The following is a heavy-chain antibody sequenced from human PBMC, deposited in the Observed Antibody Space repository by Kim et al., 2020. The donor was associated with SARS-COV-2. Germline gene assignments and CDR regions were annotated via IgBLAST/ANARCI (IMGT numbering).Heavy chain of an antibody. CDR3: ARTLGWNYYYGMDV. V-gene: IGHV3-7*01. CDR2: IKQDGSEK. CDR1: GFTFSSYW. J-gene: IGHJ6*02. Sequence: GGSLRLTCAASGFTFSSYWMSWVRQAPGKGLEWVANIKQDGSEKYYVDSVKGRFTISRDNAKNSLYLQMNSLRAEDTAVYYCARTLGWNYYYGMDVWGQGTTVTVSS. D-gene: IGHD2-21*01.